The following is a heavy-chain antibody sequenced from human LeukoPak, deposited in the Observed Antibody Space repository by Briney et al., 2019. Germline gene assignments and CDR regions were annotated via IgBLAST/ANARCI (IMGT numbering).Heavy chain of an antibody. V-gene: IGHV3-33*08. CDR2: IWFDGSNQ. D-gene: IGHD6-19*01. J-gene: IGHJ3*01. CDR1: EFTFSTYG. Sequence: GGSLRLSCAASEFTFSTYGMHWVRQAPGKGLEWVAVIWFDGSNQYYVDSVRGRFSISRDNSKNTLYLQMNTLRAEDTGVYYCARDRGSGDSFDLWGQGAMVTVSS. CDR3: ARDRGSGDSFDL.